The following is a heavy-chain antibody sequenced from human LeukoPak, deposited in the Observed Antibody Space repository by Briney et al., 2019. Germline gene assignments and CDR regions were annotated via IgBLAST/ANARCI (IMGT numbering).Heavy chain of an antibody. CDR2: IYYSGST. J-gene: IGHJ3*02. Sequence: SETLSLTCTVSGGSISSYYWSWIRQPPGKGLEWIGYIYYSGSTNYNPSLKSRVTISVDTSKNQFSLKLSSVTAADTAVYYCARDSPFNYYDSSAYAFDIWGQGTMVTVSS. CDR1: GGSISSYY. D-gene: IGHD3-22*01. CDR3: ARDSPFNYYDSSAYAFDI. V-gene: IGHV4-59*08.